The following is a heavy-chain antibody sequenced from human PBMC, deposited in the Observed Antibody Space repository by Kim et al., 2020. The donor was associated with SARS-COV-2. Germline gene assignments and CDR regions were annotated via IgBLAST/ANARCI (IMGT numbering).Heavy chain of an antibody. CDR1: GGSISSYY. V-gene: IGHV4-59*01. CDR3: ARDLGYSSGWSDAFDI. Sequence: SETLSLTCTVSGGSISSYYWSWIRQPPGKGLEWIGYIFYSGSTNYNPSLKSRVTISVDTSKNQFSLKLSSVTAADTAVYYCARDLGYSSGWSDAFDIWGQETMVTVSS. J-gene: IGHJ3*02. CDR2: IFYSGST. D-gene: IGHD6-19*01.